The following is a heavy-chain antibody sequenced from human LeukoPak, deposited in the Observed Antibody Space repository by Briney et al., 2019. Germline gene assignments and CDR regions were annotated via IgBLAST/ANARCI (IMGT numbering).Heavy chain of an antibody. J-gene: IGHJ4*02. Sequence: GGSLRLSCAASGGTTDDYGMSWVRQAPGKGLEWVSGINWDGTNTYYAESVKGRFTISRDSAEKSLYLQMNSLRDGDTAFYYCVKDLGSNWYSFDYWGQGTLVTVSS. CDR2: INWDGTNT. V-gene: IGHV3-20*04. CDR3: VKDLGSNWYSFDY. D-gene: IGHD6-13*01. CDR1: GGTTDDYG.